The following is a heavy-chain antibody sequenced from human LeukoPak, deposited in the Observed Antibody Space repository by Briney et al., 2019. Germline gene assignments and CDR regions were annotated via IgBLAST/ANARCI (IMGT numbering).Heavy chain of an antibody. V-gene: IGHV3-21*01. CDR2: ISSSSSYI. CDR3: ARDLLNHPALAMSGYGMDV. Sequence: GGSLRLSCASSVFTFSSYSMNWVRQAPGKGLEWVSSISSSSSYIYYADSVKGRFTISRDNAKNSLYLQMNSLRAEDTAVYYCARDLLNHPALAMSGYGMDVWGQGTTVTVSS. J-gene: IGHJ6*02. CDR1: VFTFSSYS. D-gene: IGHD1-14*01.